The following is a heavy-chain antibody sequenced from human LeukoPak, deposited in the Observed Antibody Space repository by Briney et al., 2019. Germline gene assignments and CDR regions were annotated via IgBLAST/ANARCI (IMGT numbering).Heavy chain of an antibody. D-gene: IGHD2-21*01. Sequence: GGSLRLSCAASGFTVSNYWMFWVRQAPGKELVCVSQTHTDVSSTTYADSVKGRCTISRDNAKNTLYLQMNSLRAEDTAVYYCARGGVAGAFDIWGQGTMVTVSS. J-gene: IGHJ3*02. CDR1: GFTVSNYW. CDR3: ARGGVAGAFDI. V-gene: IGHV3-74*01. CDR2: THTDVSST.